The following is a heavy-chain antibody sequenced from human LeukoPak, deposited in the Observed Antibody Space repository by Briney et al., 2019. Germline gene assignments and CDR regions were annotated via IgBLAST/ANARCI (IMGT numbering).Heavy chain of an antibody. CDR3: AREGKEIVVVLAADFDV. D-gene: IGHD2-15*01. CDR2: INPSGGST. CDR1: GYTFTSYY. J-gene: IGHJ4*02. V-gene: IGHV1-46*01. Sequence: ASVKVSCKASGYTFTSYYMHWVRQAPGQGLEWMGLINPSGGSTSYAQKFQGRVTMTRDTSTSTVYMELSSLRSEDTAVYYCAREGKEIVVVLAADFDVWGQGTLVTVSS.